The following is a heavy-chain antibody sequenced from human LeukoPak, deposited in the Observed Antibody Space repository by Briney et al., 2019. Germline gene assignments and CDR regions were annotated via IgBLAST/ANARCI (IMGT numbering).Heavy chain of an antibody. CDR3: ANVYGFGAVPFDY. Sequence: GGSLRLSCAASGFTFSSYGMHWVRQAPGKGLEWVAFIRYDGSNKYYADSVKGRFTISRDNSKNTLYLQMNSLRAEDTAVYYCANVYGFGAVPFDYWGQGTLVTVSS. J-gene: IGHJ4*02. V-gene: IGHV3-30*02. CDR1: GFTFSSYG. CDR2: IRYDGSNK. D-gene: IGHD3-10*01.